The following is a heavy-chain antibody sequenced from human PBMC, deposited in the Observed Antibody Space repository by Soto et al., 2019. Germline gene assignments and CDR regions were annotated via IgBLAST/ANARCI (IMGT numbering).Heavy chain of an antibody. CDR3: ARGGVAARKGRWFDP. CDR2: IHYSGST. D-gene: IGHD6-25*01. Sequence: SETLSLTCTVSGGSISSYYWGWIRQPPGKGLEWIGYIHYSGSTNYNPSLRSRVTISVDTPKNQFSLKVNSMTAADAAIYYCARGGVAARKGRWFDPWGQGTLVTVSS. CDR1: GGSISSYY. J-gene: IGHJ5*02. V-gene: IGHV4-59*01.